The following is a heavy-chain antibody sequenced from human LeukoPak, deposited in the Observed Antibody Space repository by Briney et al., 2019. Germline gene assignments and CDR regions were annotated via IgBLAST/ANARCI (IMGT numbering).Heavy chain of an antibody. Sequence: PSETLSLTCTVSGGSISSYYWSWIRQPPGKGLEWIGYIYTSGNTNYNPSLKSRVTISVDTSKNQFSLKLSSVTAADTAVYYCARHHSNDPFGYFDYWGQGTLVTVSS. D-gene: IGHD4-11*01. CDR1: GGSISSYY. CDR3: ARHHSNDPFGYFDY. CDR2: IYTSGNT. J-gene: IGHJ4*02. V-gene: IGHV4-4*09.